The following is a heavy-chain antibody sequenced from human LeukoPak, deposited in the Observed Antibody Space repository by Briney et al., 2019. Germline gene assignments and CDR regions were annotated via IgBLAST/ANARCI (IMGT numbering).Heavy chain of an antibody. J-gene: IGHJ4*02. CDR2: INHSGST. V-gene: IGHV4-34*01. D-gene: IGHD5-12*01. Sequence: PSETLSLTCAVYGGSFSGYYWRWIRPPPGKGLEWIGEINHSGSTNYNPSLKSRVTISVDTSKNQFSLKLSSVTAADTAVYYCARAQYPVSGWLRYWGQGTLVTVSS. CDR1: GGSFSGYY. CDR3: ARAQYPVSGWLRY.